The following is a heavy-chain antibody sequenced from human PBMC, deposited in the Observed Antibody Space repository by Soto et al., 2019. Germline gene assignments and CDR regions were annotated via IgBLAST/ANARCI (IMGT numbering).Heavy chain of an antibody. CDR2: IYWDDDK. CDR3: AHRISTPYYYHGMDV. V-gene: IGHV2-5*02. Sequence: QITLKESGPPLVKPTQTLTLTCTFSGFSLSTSGVGVGWIRQPPGKALEWLALIYWDDDKRYSPSLKSRLSSPKHTPKNHVVLTMTNMDPVDTATYYCAHRISTPYYYHGMDVWGQGTTVTVSS. J-gene: IGHJ6*02. CDR1: GFSLSTSGVG.